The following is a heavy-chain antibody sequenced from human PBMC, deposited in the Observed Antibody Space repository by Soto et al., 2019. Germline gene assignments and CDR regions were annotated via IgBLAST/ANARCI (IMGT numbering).Heavy chain of an antibody. D-gene: IGHD3-3*01. CDR1: GFTFSSYE. CDR3: AREQGNGFFHGAFDI. V-gene: IGHV3-48*03. CDR2: ISSSGSTI. Sequence: PGGSLRLSCAASGFTFSSYEMNWVRQAPGKGLEWVSYISSSGSTIYYADSVKGRFTISRDNAKNSLYLQMNSLRAEDTAVYYCAREQGNGFFHGAFDIWGQGTMVTVSS. J-gene: IGHJ3*02.